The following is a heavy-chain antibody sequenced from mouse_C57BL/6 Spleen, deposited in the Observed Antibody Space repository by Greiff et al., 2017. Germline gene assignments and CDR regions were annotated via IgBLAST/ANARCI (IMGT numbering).Heavy chain of an antibody. Sequence: QVQLQQSGPELVKPGASVKISCKASGYSFTSYYIHWVKQRPGQGLEWIGWIYPGSGNTKYNEKFKGKATLTADTSSSTAYMQLSSLTSEDSAVYCCARSSSLQGFAYWGQGTLVTVSA. CDR2: IYPGSGNT. D-gene: IGHD2-1*01. CDR3: ARSSSLQGFAY. J-gene: IGHJ3*01. V-gene: IGHV1-66*01. CDR1: GYSFTSYY.